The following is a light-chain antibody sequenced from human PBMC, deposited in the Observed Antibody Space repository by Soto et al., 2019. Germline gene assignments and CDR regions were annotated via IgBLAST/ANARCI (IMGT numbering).Light chain of an antibody. V-gene: IGLV1-44*01. CDR1: SSNMGRNA. J-gene: IGLJ3*02. CDR3: AAWDDSLNGWV. Sequence: QSVLTQPPSASGTPGQTVTISCSGGSSNMGRNAINWYQQLPGTAPKLLIYGNIKRPSGVPDRFSGSKSGTSASLAISALQSDDEADYSCAAWDDSLNGWVFGGGTKLTVL. CDR2: GNI.